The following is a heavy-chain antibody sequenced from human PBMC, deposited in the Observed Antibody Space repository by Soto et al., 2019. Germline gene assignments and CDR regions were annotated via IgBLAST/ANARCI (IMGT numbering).Heavy chain of an antibody. CDR3: ARDQRYCSSTSCYEGSGMDV. CDR1: GFTVSSNY. V-gene: IGHV3-53*01. CDR2: IYSGGST. D-gene: IGHD2-2*01. J-gene: IGHJ6*02. Sequence: EVQLVESGGGLIQPGGSLRLSCAASGFTVSSNYMSWVRQAPGKGLEWVSVIYSGGSTYYADSVKGRFTISRDNSKNTLYLQMNSLRAEDTAVYYCARDQRYCSSTSCYEGSGMDVWGQGTTVTVSS.